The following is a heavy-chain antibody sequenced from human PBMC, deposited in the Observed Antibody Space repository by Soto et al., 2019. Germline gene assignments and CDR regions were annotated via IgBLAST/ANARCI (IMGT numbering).Heavy chain of an antibody. D-gene: IGHD2-2*01. CDR2: INHSGST. V-gene: IGHV4-34*01. CDR3: ARLCSSTGPSDY. Sequence: QVQLQQWGAGLLKPSETLSLTCAVYGGSFSGYYWSWIRQPPGKGLEWIGEINHSGSTNYNPSLKSRVTISVDTSKNQFSLKLSSVTAADTAVYYCARLCSSTGPSDYWGQGTLVTVSS. J-gene: IGHJ4*02. CDR1: GGSFSGYY.